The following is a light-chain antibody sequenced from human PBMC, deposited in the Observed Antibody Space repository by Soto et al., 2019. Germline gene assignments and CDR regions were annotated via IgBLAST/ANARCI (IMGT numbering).Light chain of an antibody. Sequence: LEFTQSPATLYLSPGERATLSCMASQSVSGYLAWYQQKPGQAPRLLIYDASNRATGIPARFSGSGSGTDFTLTISSLEPEDFAVYYCQQRSNWPRTFGQGTKV. V-gene: IGKV3-11*01. J-gene: IGKJ1*01. CDR1: QSVSGY. CDR3: QQRSNWPRT. CDR2: DAS.